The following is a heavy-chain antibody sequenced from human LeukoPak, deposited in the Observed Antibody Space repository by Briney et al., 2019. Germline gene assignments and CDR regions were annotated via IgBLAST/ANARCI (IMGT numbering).Heavy chain of an antibody. CDR2: IYSGGNT. CDR3: ARDVSERTYYFDY. Sequence: GGSLRLSCAASGFTVSGSYMSWVRQAPGKGLQWVSVIYSGGNTFYADSVKGRFTISRDNSKNTLFLQMNSLRAEDTAIYYCARDVSERTYYFDYWGQGTLVTVSS. J-gene: IGHJ4*02. D-gene: IGHD1-26*01. CDR1: GFTVSGSY. V-gene: IGHV3-66*01.